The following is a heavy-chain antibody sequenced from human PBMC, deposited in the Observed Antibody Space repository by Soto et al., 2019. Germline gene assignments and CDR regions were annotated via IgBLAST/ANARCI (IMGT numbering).Heavy chain of an antibody. CDR3: ARDKDRQQLGGNYYYIMDV. Sequence: QVQLVQSGAEVKKPGSSVKVSCKTSGGTFRTSAISWVRQAPGQGLEWMGGIIPVFTTPDYAQKFQGRVTXTXDXXTSTAYMELSSLRSEDTAVYYCARDKDRQQLGGNYYYIMDVWGQGTTVTVSS. J-gene: IGHJ6*01. CDR1: GGTFRTSA. CDR2: IIPVFTTP. D-gene: IGHD3-3*02. V-gene: IGHV1-69*05.